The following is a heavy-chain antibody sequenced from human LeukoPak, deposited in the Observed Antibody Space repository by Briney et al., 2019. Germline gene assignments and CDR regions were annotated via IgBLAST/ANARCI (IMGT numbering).Heavy chain of an antibody. Sequence: PGRSLRLSCAASGFTFSSYAMHWVRQAPGKGLEWVAVISYDGSNKYYADSVKGRFTISRDNSKNTLYLQMNSLRAEDTAVYYCARALSGTVANDAFDIWGQGTMVTVSS. J-gene: IGHJ3*02. CDR2: ISYDGSNK. V-gene: IGHV3-30-3*01. CDR3: ARALSGTVANDAFDI. CDR1: GFTFSSYA. D-gene: IGHD1-26*01.